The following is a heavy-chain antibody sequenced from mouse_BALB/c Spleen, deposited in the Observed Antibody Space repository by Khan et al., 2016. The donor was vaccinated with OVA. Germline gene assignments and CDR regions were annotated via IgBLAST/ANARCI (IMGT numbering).Heavy chain of an antibody. CDR1: CYTFTTSW. CDR3: TRDRIDY. V-gene: IGHV1-7*01. CDR2: ITPTSGYT. J-gene: IGHJ2*01. Sequence: QVQLQQSGAELAKPGASVKMSCKSSCYTFTTSWLHLVKQRPGQGLEWIGYITPTSGYTDYNEKFKDRATLSADRSSSTAYMQLSSLTSEDSAVYYCTRDRIDYWGQGTTLTVSS.